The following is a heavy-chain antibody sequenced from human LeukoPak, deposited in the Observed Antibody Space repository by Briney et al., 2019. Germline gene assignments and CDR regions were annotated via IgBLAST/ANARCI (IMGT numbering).Heavy chain of an antibody. CDR3: ARVPTGGYCFDY. D-gene: IGHD1-1*01. V-gene: IGHV3-66*01. CDR2: IYSGGST. CDR1: GFTVSSNY. Sequence: PGGSLRLSCAASGFTVSSNYMSWVRQAPGKGLEWVSVIYSGGSTYYADSVKGRFTISRDNSKNTLYLQINSLRAEDTAVYYCARVPTGGYCFDYWGQGTLVTVSS. J-gene: IGHJ4*02.